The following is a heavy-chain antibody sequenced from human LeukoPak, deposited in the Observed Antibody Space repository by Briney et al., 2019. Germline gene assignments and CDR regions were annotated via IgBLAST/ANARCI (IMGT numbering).Heavy chain of an antibody. CDR3: AREDYDDSGGWYFDL. J-gene: IGHJ2*01. CDR1: GFTFSSYS. Sequence: MSGGSLRLSCAASGFTFSSYSMNWVRQAPGKGLEWVSSISSSSSYIYYADSVKGRFTISRDNAKNSLYLQMNSLRAEDTAVYYCAREDYDDSGGWYFDLWGRGTLVTVSS. V-gene: IGHV3-21*01. D-gene: IGHD3-3*01. CDR2: ISSSSSYI.